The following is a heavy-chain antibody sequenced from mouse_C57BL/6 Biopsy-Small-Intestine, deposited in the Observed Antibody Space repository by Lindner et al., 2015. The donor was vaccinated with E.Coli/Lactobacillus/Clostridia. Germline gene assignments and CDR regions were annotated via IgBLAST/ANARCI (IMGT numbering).Heavy chain of an antibody. J-gene: IGHJ4*01. V-gene: IGHV5-6*01. CDR2: ISSGGSYT. Sequence: VQLQESGEDLVKPGGSLKLSCAASGFTFSSYGMSWVRQTPDKRLEWVATISSGGSYTYYPDSVKGRFTISRDNAKNTLYLQMSSLKSEDTAMYYCAGHGGYEGAMDYWGQGTSVTVSS. D-gene: IGHD2-2*01. CDR1: GFTFSSYG. CDR3: AGHGGYEGAMDY.